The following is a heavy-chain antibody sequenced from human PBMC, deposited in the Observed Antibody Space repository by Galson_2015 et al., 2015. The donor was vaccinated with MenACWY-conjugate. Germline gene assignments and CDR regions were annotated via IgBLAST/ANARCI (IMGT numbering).Heavy chain of an antibody. D-gene: IGHD3-10*01. CDR1: GGTFSSYA. J-gene: IGHJ6*02. CDR2: IIPIFGTA. Sequence: KVSCKASGGTFSSYAISWVRQAPGQGLEWMGGIIPIFGTANYAQKFQGRVTITADKSTSTAYMELSSLRSEDTAVYYCAREGSINYYYGMDVWGQGTTVTVSS. CDR3: AREGSINYYYGMDV. V-gene: IGHV1-69*06.